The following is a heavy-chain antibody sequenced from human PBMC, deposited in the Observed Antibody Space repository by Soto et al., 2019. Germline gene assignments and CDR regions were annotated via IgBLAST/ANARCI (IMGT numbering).Heavy chain of an antibody. CDR1: ESTFTIYA. J-gene: IGHJ1*01. V-gene: IGHV1-3*01. D-gene: IGHD3-3*01. CDR3: VKTCIRFNFSTPVYPEYFQH. Sequence: AAEKVSYKASESTFTIYAIHWDRQATVQRTERMGWINAGNRDTRYSQTFHDRVTITRDTSASTAYMEMSSLKSEDTAVYYCVKTCIRFNFSTPVYPEYFQHW. CDR2: INAGNRDT.